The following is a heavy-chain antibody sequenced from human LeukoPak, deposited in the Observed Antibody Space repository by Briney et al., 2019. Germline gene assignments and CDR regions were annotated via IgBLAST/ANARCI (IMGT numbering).Heavy chain of an antibody. CDR2: ISTDGSGT. CDR1: GLSFSSYW. J-gene: IGHJ1*01. D-gene: IGHD3-10*01. Sequence: GGSLRLSCAASGLSFSSYWMHWVRQAPGKGLVWVSRISTDGSGTDYADSVKGRFTISRDNAKNTLYLQMNSPKAEDTAMYYCTVNIGSGTYGNFQFWGQGTLVTVSS. CDR3: TVNIGSGTYGNFQF. V-gene: IGHV3-74*01.